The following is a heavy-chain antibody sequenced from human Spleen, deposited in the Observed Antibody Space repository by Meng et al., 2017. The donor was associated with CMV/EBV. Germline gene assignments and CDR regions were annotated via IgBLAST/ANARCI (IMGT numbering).Heavy chain of an antibody. CDR3: ARGKQDAWELLAY. CDR2: IDDSGST. J-gene: IGHJ4*02. Sequence: QLQEWGPGLVKPSGTLSLTCGVSGVSISSNIRWTWVRQPPGKGLEWIGDIDDSGSTNYNPSLNSRISISLDKSKNHFSLKVNSVTAADTAVYYCARGKQDAWELLAYWGQGALVTVSS. CDR1: GVSISSNIR. V-gene: IGHV4-4*02. D-gene: IGHD1-26*01.